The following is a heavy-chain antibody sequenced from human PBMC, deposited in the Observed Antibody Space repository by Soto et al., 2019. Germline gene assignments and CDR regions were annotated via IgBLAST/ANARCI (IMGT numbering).Heavy chain of an antibody. Sequence: PSETLSLTCTVSGGSISSSSYYWGWIRQPPGKGMEWIGNIYYSGSTYYKTSLKNRVTISVDTSKNQFSLKLTSVTAADTVVYYCARYGGYSYGYSFDYWGQGTLVTVSS. D-gene: IGHD5-18*01. V-gene: IGHV4-39*01. J-gene: IGHJ4*02. CDR2: IYYSGST. CDR1: GGSISSSSYY. CDR3: ARYGGYSYGYSFDY.